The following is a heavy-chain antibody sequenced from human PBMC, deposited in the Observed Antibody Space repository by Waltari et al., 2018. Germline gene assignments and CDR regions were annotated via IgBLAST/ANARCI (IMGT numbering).Heavy chain of an antibody. Sequence: QVQLVQSGAEVKKPGASVKVSCKASGYTFTGYYMHWVRRAPGQGLEWMGWINPNSGGTKYAQKFQGRVTMTRDTSITTAYMELSRLRSDDTAVYYCARGDDSSGYGMDVWGQGTTVTVSS. V-gene: IGHV1-2*02. D-gene: IGHD3-22*01. CDR1: GYTFTGYY. CDR2: INPNSGGT. CDR3: ARGDDSSGYGMDV. J-gene: IGHJ6*02.